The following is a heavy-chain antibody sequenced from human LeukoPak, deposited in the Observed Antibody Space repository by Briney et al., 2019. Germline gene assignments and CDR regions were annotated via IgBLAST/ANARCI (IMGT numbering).Heavy chain of an antibody. D-gene: IGHD3-3*01. CDR1: GFTFDDHG. J-gene: IGHJ3*02. CDR3: AKDTGRPTDAITMEDNAFDI. Sequence: GGSLRLSCAASGFTFDDHGMHWVRQAPGKGLEWVSGISWSSGIIGYADSVEGRFTISRDNAKNSLYLQMDSLRAEDTALYYCAKDTGRPTDAITMEDNAFDIWGQGTMVTVSS. CDR2: ISWSSGII. V-gene: IGHV3-9*01.